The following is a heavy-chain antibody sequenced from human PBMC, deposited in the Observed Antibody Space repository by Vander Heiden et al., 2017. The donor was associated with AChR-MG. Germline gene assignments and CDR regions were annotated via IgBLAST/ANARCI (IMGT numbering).Heavy chain of an antibody. CDR1: GGSIDSGSYF. CDR2: IYYSRST. J-gene: IGHJ2*01. CDR3: GRHVRRLGVPWYFDL. Sequence: QLQLQESGPGLVKPSETLTLTCPGSGGSIDSGSYFWGWVRQPPEKGLEWIASIYYSRSTYYNPSLKSRVTMSIDMSKNRFSLKLTSVTAADTAVYYCGRHVRRLGVPWYFDLWGHGTLVTVSS. D-gene: IGHD1-26*01. V-gene: IGHV4-39*01.